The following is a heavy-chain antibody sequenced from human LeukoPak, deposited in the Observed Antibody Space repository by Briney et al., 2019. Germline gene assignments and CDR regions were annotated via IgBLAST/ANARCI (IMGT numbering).Heavy chain of an antibody. J-gene: IGHJ6*03. Sequence: GESLRLSCAASGFTFTTYWMSWVRQAPGKGLEWVANIKQDGTEKYYVDSVKGRFTISRDNAKNSLYLQMNSLRAEDTAVYYCARGLMVYQFYYYYYMDVWGKGTTVTVSS. V-gene: IGHV3-7*01. CDR1: GFTFTTYW. D-gene: IGHD2-8*01. CDR2: IKQDGTEK. CDR3: ARGLMVYQFYYYYYMDV.